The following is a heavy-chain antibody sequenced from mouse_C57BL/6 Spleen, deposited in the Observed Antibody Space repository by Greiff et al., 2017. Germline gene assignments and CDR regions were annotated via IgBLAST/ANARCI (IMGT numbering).Heavy chain of an antibody. Sequence: QVHVKQSGPGLVQPSQSLSITCTVSGFSLTSYGVHWVRQSPGKGLEWLGVIWSGGSTDYNAAFISRLSISKDNSKSQVFFKMNSLQADDTAIYYCARKEIYYDYVLDYWGQGTTLTVSS. D-gene: IGHD2-4*01. CDR3: ARKEIYYDYVLDY. CDR1: GFSLTSYG. CDR2: IWSGGST. V-gene: IGHV2-2*01. J-gene: IGHJ2*01.